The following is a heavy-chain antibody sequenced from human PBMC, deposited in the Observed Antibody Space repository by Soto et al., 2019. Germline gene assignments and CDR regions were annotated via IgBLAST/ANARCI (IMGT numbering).Heavy chain of an antibody. V-gene: IGHV3-74*01. Sequence: EVPLVASGGGFVQPGGSLSLSCAASGFTFSRYWLHWVRQAPGKGLVWVSRINRAGSSTSYAVSVKGRFTISRDNAKNTLYLPMNRSRAEETALYYCVSTRLVGAAATRGDYWGQGTLVTVS. CDR1: GFTFSRYW. J-gene: IGHJ4*02. D-gene: IGHD2-15*01. CDR3: VSTRLVGAAATRGDY. CDR2: INRAGSST.